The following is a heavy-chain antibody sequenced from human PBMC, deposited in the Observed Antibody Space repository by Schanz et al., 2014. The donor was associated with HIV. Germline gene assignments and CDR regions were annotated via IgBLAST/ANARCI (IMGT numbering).Heavy chain of an antibody. J-gene: IGHJ4*02. CDR3: AKGVSVAGSSYYFDY. D-gene: IGHD6-19*01. CDR1: GFSFSSHG. Sequence: VQLVESGGGVVQPGRSLRLSCAASGFSFSSHGMHWVRQPPGKGLEWVANIKEDGAGEYYVGSVKGRFTISRDNAKNSLYLQMSSLRREDTAFYYCAKGVSVAGSSYYFDYWGQGALVTVSS. CDR2: IKEDGAGE. V-gene: IGHV3-7*03.